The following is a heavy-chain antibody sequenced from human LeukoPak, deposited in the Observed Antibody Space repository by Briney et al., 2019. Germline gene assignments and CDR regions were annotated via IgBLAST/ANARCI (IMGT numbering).Heavy chain of an antibody. J-gene: IGHJ6*03. D-gene: IGHD2-15*01. CDR2: ISSSSSTI. CDR1: GFTFSSYS. V-gene: IGHV3-48*01. CDR3: ARDGNYCSGGSCYSTLYYYYYMDV. Sequence: PGGSLRLSCAASGFTFSSYSMNWVRQAPGKGLEWVSYISSSSSTIYYADSVKGRFTISRDNAKNSLYLQMNSLRAEDTAVYYCARDGNYCSGGSCYSTLYYYYYMDVWGKGTTVTVSS.